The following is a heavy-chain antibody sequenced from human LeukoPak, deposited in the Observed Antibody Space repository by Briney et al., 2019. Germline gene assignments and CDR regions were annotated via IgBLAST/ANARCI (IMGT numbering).Heavy chain of an antibody. D-gene: IGHD6-13*01. V-gene: IGHV3-53*01. CDR2: FYSGGSR. CDR1: GFTFSSNY. CDR3: AAAAGYRFDI. Sequence: GGSLRLSCAASGFTFSSNYVSGGRQAPGKGLEWVSFFYSGGSRYYADYVKGRLTLSRDNAKHSLYLQMNSLRAEDTAVYYCAAAAGYRFDIWGRGTMVTVSS. J-gene: IGHJ3*02.